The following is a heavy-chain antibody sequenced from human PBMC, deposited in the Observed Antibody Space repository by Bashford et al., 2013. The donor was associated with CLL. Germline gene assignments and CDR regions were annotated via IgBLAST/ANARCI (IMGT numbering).Heavy chain of an antibody. Sequence: SVKVSCKASGGISSYAISWVRQAPGQGLEWMGGIIPIFGTANYAQKFQGRVTITADESTSTAYMELSNLRSDDTAVYYCAKRHSSVWDLFDYWGQGTQVTVSS. CDR1: GGISSYA. J-gene: IGHJ4*02. V-gene: IGHV1-69*13. CDR3: AKRHSSVWDLFDY. CDR2: IIPIFGTA. D-gene: IGHD1-1*01.